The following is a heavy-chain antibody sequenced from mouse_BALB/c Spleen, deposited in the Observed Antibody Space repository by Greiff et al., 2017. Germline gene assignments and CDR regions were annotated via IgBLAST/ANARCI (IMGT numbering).Heavy chain of an antibody. J-gene: IGHJ3*01. CDR1: GFTFSSYG. V-gene: IGHV5-6-3*01. CDR3: ARERASIAY. D-gene: IGHD6-1*01. Sequence: EVQGVESGGGLVQPGGSLKLSCAASGFTFSSYGLSWVRQTPDKRLELVATINSNGGSTYYPDSVKGRFTISRDNAKNTLYLQRSSLKSEDTAMYYCARERASIAYWGQGTLVTVSA. CDR2: INSNGGST.